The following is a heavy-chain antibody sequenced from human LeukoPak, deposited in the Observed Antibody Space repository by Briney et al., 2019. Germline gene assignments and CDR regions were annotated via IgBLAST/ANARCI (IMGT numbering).Heavy chain of an antibody. CDR1: GYTFTGYY. CDR2: INPNSGGT. Sequence: ASVKVSCKASGYTFTGYYMHWVRQAPGQGLEWMGWINPNSGGTNYAQKFQGRVTMTRDTSISTAYMELSRLRSDDTAVYYCARSYYYGSGSYPHDAFDIWGQGTMVTVSS. J-gene: IGHJ3*02. D-gene: IGHD3-10*01. CDR3: ARSYYYGSGSYPHDAFDI. V-gene: IGHV1-2*02.